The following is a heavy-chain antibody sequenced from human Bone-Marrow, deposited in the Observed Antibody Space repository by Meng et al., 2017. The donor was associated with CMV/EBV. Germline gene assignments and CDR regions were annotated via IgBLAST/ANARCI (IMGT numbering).Heavy chain of an antibody. CDR3: AKDDGPVVLARVIGVGYYGMDV. V-gene: IGHV3-30*02. D-gene: IGHD3-22*01. CDR2: IWYDGSNK. CDR1: GFTFSSYG. J-gene: IGHJ6*02. Sequence: GESLKISCAASGFTFSSYGMHWVRQAPGKGLEWVAVIWYDGSNKYYADSVKGRFTISRDNSKNTLYLQMNSLRAEDTAVYYCAKDDGPVVLARVIGVGYYGMDVWGQGTTVTFSS.